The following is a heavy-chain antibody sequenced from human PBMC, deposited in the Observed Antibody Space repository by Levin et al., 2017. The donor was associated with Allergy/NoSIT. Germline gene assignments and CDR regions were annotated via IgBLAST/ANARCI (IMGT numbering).Heavy chain of an antibody. CDR1: GFTFSSYA. V-gene: IGHV3-23*01. D-gene: IGHD2-21*01. CDR2: ISGSGGST. J-gene: IGHJ4*02. CDR3: AKSKQHIKRPDYFDY. Sequence: GESLKISCAASGFTFSSYAMSWVRQAPGKGLEWVSAISGSGGSTYYADSVKGRFTISRDNSKNTLYLQMNSLRAEDTAVYYCAKSKQHIKRPDYFDYWGQGTLVTVSS.